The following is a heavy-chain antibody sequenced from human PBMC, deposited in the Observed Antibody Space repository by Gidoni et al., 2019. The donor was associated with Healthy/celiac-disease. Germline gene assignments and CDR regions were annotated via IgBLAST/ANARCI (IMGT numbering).Heavy chain of an antibody. D-gene: IGHD4-17*01. CDR3: AKDEWAHDGDPPLYYYYYGMDV. CDR1: GFTFSSYG. J-gene: IGHJ6*02. V-gene: IGHV3-30*18. CDR2: ISYDGSNK. Sequence: QVQLVESGGGVVQPGRSLRLSCAASGFTFSSYGIPWVRKAPGKGLEAVAVISYDGSNKYYADSVKCRFTISRDKSKNTLYLQMNSLRAEDTAVYYCAKDEWAHDGDPPLYYYYYGMDVWGQGTTVTVSS.